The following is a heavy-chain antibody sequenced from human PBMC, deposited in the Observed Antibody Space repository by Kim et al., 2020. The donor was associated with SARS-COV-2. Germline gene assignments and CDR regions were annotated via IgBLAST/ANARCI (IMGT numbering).Heavy chain of an antibody. CDR2: IYYSGST. CDR1: GGSVSSGSYY. Sequence: SETLSLTCTVSGGSVSSGSYYWSWIRQPPGKGLEWIGYIYYSGSTNYNPSLKSRVTISVDTSKNQFSLKLSSVTAADTAVYYCSRGGLWFGDVGYYYGMDVCGQGTTVTVSS. V-gene: IGHV4-61*01. J-gene: IGHJ6*02. D-gene: IGHD3-10*01. CDR3: SRGGLWFGDVGYYYGMDV.